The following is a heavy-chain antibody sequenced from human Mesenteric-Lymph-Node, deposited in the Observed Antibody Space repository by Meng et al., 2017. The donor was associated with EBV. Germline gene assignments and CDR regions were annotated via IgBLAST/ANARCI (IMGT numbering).Heavy chain of an antibody. Sequence: QLQLQESGPGLVKPSQTLSLTCAVSGGSISSGGYYWSWIRQPPGKGLEWIGYIYYSGSTYYNPSLKSRVTISVDTSKNQFSLKLSSVTAADTAVYYCARGEDSNWFDPWGQGTLVTVSS. D-gene: IGHD2-15*01. CDR3: ARGEDSNWFDP. J-gene: IGHJ5*02. V-gene: IGHV4-30-4*01. CDR1: GGSISSGGYY. CDR2: IYYSGST.